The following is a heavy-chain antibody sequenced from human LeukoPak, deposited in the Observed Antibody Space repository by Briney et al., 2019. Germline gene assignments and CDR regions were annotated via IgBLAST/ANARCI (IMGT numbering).Heavy chain of an antibody. J-gene: IGHJ4*02. V-gene: IGHV4-39*01. CDR1: GGSISSSNYY. Sequence: SETLSLTCTVSGGSISSSNYYWGWIRQPPGKGLEWIGSIYYSGNTYHNPSLKSRVTIFVDTSKNQFSLKLSSVTAADTAIYYCARAGHCSGGRCPKARFDYWGQGTLVTVSS. CDR3: ARAGHCSGGRCPKARFDY. CDR2: IYYSGNT. D-gene: IGHD2-15*01.